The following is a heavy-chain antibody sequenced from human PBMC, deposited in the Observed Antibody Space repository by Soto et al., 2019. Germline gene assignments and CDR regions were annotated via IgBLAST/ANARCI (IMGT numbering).Heavy chain of an antibody. V-gene: IGHV4-59*01. Sequence: PSETLSLTCTVSGDSITRYYWNWIRQPPGKGLEWIGYMYFTGNTNYNTNYNPSLKSRVSISVDTSKNQFSLKLSSVTAADTAVYYCASSSLYGMDVWGQGTTVTVSS. J-gene: IGHJ6*02. CDR2: MYFTGNTNYNT. CDR3: ASSSLYGMDV. CDR1: GDSITRYY.